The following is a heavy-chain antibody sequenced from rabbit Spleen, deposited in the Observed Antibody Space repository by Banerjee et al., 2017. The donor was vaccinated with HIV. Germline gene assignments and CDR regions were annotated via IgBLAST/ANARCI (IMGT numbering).Heavy chain of an antibody. CDR3: ARDPAGYVINGGVSNFRLDL. CDR1: GFSFSFKAV. Sequence: QEQLVESGGGLVKPEGSLALSCTASGFSFSFKAVMCWVRQAPGKGLEWIACINAVTGKAVYASWAKGRFTISKTSSTTVTLQMTSLTAADTATYFCARDPAGYVINGGVSNFRLDLWGQGTLVTVS. D-gene: IGHD6-1*01. V-gene: IGHV1S45*01. CDR2: INAVTGKA. J-gene: IGHJ3*01.